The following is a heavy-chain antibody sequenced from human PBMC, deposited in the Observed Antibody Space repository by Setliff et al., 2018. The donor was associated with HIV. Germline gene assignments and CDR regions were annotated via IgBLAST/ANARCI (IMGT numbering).Heavy chain of an antibody. CDR2: TTYVGIT. Sequence: PSETLSLTCNVSGSSVTSSSFYWGWIRQPPGKGLEWIGSTTYVGITSFSPSLKSRVTISVDTSENQFSLDLSSVTAADTAIYYCTRHSDFWSEDAFDIWGQGTMVTVSS. J-gene: IGHJ3*02. D-gene: IGHD3-3*01. V-gene: IGHV4-39*01. CDR1: GSSVTSSSFY. CDR3: TRHSDFWSEDAFDI.